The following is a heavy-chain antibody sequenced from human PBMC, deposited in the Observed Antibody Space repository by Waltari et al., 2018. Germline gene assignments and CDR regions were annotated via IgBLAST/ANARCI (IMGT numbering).Heavy chain of an antibody. CDR1: GGSISSYY. D-gene: IGHD6-19*01. J-gene: IGHJ6*03. CDR2: IYYSGST. Sequence: QVQLQESGPGLVKPSETLSLTCTVSGGSISSYYWSWTRQPPGKGLEWIGYIYYSGSTNYNPSLKSRVTISVDTSKNQFSLKLSSVTAADTAVYYCARNGYSSGWYSSYYYYYMDVWGKGTTVTVSS. CDR3: ARNGYSSGWYSSYYYYYMDV. V-gene: IGHV4-59*01.